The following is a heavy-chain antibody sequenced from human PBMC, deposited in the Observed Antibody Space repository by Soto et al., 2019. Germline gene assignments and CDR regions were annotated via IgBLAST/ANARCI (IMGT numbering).Heavy chain of an antibody. CDR1: SGSISSTIYS. Sequence: SGTLSLTCTVSSGSISSTIYSWDWIRQPPGKGLEWIGGIFYSGSTYYNPSLKSRVTISVDTSKNQFSLTLTSVTAADTAVYYCARRWGGTFDIWGQGTMVTVSS. CDR3: ARRWGGTFDI. J-gene: IGHJ3*02. CDR2: IFYSGST. D-gene: IGHD3-10*01. V-gene: IGHV4-39*01.